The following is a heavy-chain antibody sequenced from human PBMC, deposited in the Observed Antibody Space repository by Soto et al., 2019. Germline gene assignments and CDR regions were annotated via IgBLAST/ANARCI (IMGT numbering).Heavy chain of an antibody. D-gene: IGHD3-3*01. CDR2: IYSGGST. CDR3: ARGVGSNYDFWSGYLYYFDY. CDR1: GFTVSSNY. V-gene: IGHV3-53*01. J-gene: IGHJ4*02. Sequence: PGGSLRLSCAASGFTVSSNYMSWVRQAPGKGLEWVSVIYSGGSTYYADSVKGRFTISRDNSKNTPYLQMNSLRAEDTAVYYCARGVGSNYDFWSGYLYYFDYWGQGTLVTVSS.